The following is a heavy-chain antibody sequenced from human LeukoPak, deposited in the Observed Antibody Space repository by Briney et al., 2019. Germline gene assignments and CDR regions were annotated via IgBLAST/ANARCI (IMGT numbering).Heavy chain of an antibody. V-gene: IGHV1-2*02. CDR1: GYTFTGYY. J-gene: IGHJ5*02. CDR2: INPNSGGT. Sequence: ASVKVSCKASGYTFTGYYMHWVRQAPGQGLEWMGWINPNSGGTNYAQKFQGRVTMTRDTSISTAYMELSSLRSEDTAVYYCARGPYYYDSSGYSKFDPWGQGTLVTVSS. D-gene: IGHD3-22*01. CDR3: ARGPYYYDSSGYSKFDP.